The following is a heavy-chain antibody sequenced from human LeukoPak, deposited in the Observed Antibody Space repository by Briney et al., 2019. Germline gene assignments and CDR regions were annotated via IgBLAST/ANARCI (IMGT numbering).Heavy chain of an antibody. D-gene: IGHD1/OR15-1a*01. CDR3: AKDSPSRTATTEVPVDY. CDR2: ISSSSSYI. V-gene: IGHV3-21*01. Sequence: GGSLRLSCAASGFIFSSFSMNWVRQAPGKGLEWVASISSSSSYIYFANSVRGRFTLSRDNAKNSLYLQMNSLRAEDTAVYYCAKDSPSRTATTEVPVDYWGQGTLVTVSS. J-gene: IGHJ4*02. CDR1: GFIFSSFS.